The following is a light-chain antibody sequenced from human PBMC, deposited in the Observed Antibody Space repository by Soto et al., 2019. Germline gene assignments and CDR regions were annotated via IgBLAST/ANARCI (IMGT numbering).Light chain of an antibody. Sequence: QSALARRPSASGTPGQRVFISCSGSSSNIGGTNYAYWYQQLPGAAPKLLMHSNNLRPSGVPERISGSKSGTSASLAISGLRSEDEAVYYCASWDDRLSAVIFGGGTKVTVL. V-gene: IGLV1-47*02. CDR2: SNN. CDR3: ASWDDRLSAVI. CDR1: SSNIGGTNY. J-gene: IGLJ2*01.